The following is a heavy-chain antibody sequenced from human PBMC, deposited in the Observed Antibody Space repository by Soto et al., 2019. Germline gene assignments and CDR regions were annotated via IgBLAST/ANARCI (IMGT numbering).Heavy chain of an antibody. J-gene: IGHJ4*02. D-gene: IGHD3-10*01. CDR3: ARADYATGSSYPDY. CDR2: ISNSGRT. V-gene: IGHV4-31*03. CDR1: GGSVRRGNYY. Sequence: QVQLQESGPGLVKPSQTLSLTCTVSGGSVRRGNYYWRWIRQFPGKGLEWIGYISNSGRTHYNPSLMSRITILVDTSKNQFFLELRSVTAADTALYYCARADYATGSSYPDYWGQGTLVTVSS.